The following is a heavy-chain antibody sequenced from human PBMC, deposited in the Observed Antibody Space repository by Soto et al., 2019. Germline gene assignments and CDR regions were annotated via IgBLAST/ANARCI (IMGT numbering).Heavy chain of an antibody. D-gene: IGHD3-3*01. CDR1: GGSFSGYY. J-gene: IGHJ4*02. Sequence: QVQLQQWGAGLLKPSETLSLTCAVYGGSFSGYYWSWIRQPPGKGLEWIGEINHSGSTNYNPSLKSRVTISVDTSKNQFSLKLSSVTAADTAVYYCAREPLYDFWSGYRINDFDYWGQGTLVTVSS. CDR3: AREPLYDFWSGYRINDFDY. V-gene: IGHV4-34*01. CDR2: INHSGST.